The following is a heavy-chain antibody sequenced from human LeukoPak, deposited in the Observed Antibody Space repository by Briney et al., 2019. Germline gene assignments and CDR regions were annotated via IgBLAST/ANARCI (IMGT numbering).Heavy chain of an antibody. D-gene: IGHD2-15*01. V-gene: IGHV3-21*01. Sequence: GGSLRLSCVASLFTFSSYSMNWVRQAPGKGLEWVSSISSSSSYIYYADSVKGRFTISRDNAKNSLYLQMNSLRAEDTAMYYCARGAGECSGGSCYVINWFDPWGQGTLVTVS. CDR2: ISSSSSYI. CDR3: ARGAGECSGGSCYVINWFDP. CDR1: LFTFSSYS. J-gene: IGHJ5*02.